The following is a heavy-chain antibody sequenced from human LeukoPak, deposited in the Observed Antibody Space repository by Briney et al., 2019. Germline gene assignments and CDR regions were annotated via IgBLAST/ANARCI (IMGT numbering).Heavy chain of an antibody. D-gene: IGHD3-22*01. CDR3: APMALDYYDSSGYYED. V-gene: IGHV3-30*03. Sequence: GRSLRLSCAASGFTFRSYGMHWVRQAPGKGLEWVAVISYDGSNKYYADSVKGQFTISRDNSKNTLYLQMNSLRAEDTAVYYCAPMALDYYDSSGYYEDWGQGTLVTVSS. CDR2: ISYDGSNK. CDR1: GFTFRSYG. J-gene: IGHJ1*01.